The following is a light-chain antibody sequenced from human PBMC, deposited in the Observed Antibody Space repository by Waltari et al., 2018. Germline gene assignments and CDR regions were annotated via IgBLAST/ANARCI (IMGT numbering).Light chain of an antibody. V-gene: IGLV1-44*01. CDR2: INN. CDR1: NSNVGSNS. J-gene: IGLJ3*02. Sequence: QSVLTQSPSASGAPGQTVTISCSGGNSNVGSNSVDWYQQFPGAAPKLLIYINNERPSGVSDRFSGSKSGTSASLAISNLQSDDEADYYCAAWDDSLNGPVFGGGTKVTV. CDR3: AAWDDSLNGPV.